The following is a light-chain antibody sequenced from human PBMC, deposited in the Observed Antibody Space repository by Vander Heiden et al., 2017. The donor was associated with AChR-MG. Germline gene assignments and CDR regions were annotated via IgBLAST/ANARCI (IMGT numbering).Light chain of an antibody. Sequence: EIVLTQSPATLSLSPGERATLSCRASQSVSTSLTWYQQKPGQAPRLLIYDASNRATGIPARFSGSGSGTDFTLTISSLESEDFAVYYCQHRYDWRQAFGQGTRLEIK. J-gene: IGKJ5*01. CDR2: DAS. V-gene: IGKV3-11*01. CDR3: QHRYDWRQA. CDR1: QSVSTS.